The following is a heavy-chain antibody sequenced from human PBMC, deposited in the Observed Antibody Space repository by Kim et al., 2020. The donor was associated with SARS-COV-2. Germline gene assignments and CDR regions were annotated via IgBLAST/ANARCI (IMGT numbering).Heavy chain of an antibody. CDR3: ARGGDMSSVN. J-gene: IGHJ4*02. D-gene: IGHD2-21*02. CDR2: ST. V-gene: IGHV1-46*01. Sequence: STSYAQKCQGRVTMTRDTSTSTVYMELSSLRSEDTAVYYCARGGDMSSVNWGQGTLVTVSS.